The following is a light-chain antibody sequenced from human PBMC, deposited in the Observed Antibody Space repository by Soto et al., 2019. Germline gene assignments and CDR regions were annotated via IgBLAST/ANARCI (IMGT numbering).Light chain of an antibody. V-gene: IGLV2-14*01. CDR3: SANIANRRV. Sequence: QSALTQPASVSGSPGQSITISCTGTSSDFGGYNYVSWYQQYPGKAPKLMIYDVGNRPSGVSDRFSGSKSGTTASLTIAGLQAEDEGDYYCSANIANRRVFGGGTKLTVL. CDR1: SSDFGGYNY. J-gene: IGLJ3*02. CDR2: DVG.